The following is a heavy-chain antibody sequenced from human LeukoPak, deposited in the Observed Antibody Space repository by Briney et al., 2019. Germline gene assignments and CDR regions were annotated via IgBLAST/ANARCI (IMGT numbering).Heavy chain of an antibody. D-gene: IGHD6-6*01. CDR2: IIPILGIA. V-gene: IGHV1-69*02. J-gene: IGHJ5*02. Sequence: SVKVSCKASGGTFSSYTISWVRQASGQGLEWMGRIIPILGIANYAQKFQGRVTITADKSTSTAYIELSSLRSEDTAVYYCARGGYSSSSYWFDPWGQGTLVTVSS. CDR3: ARGGYSSSSYWFDP. CDR1: GGTFSSYT.